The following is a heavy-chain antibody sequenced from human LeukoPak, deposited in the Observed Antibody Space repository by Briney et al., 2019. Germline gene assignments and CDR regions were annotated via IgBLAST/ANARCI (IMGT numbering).Heavy chain of an antibody. CDR1: GGSISSYY. V-gene: IGHV4-59*08. CDR3: ARRYYDILTGYSDFGMDV. Sequence: PSETLSLTCTVSGGSISSYYWSWIRQPPGKGLEWIGYIYYSGSTNYNPSLKSRVTISVDTSKNQFPLKLSSVTAADTAVYYCARRYYDILTGYSDFGMDVWGQGTTVTVSS. CDR2: IYYSGST. D-gene: IGHD3-9*01. J-gene: IGHJ6*02.